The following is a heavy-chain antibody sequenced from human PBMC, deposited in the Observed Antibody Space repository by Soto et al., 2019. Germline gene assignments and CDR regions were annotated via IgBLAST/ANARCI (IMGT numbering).Heavy chain of an antibody. D-gene: IGHD3-3*01. CDR3: AKVKKTSGYYSAYGMDV. CDR2: ISYDGSNK. CDR1: AFTFSSYG. Sequence: GGSLRLSCAASAFTFSSYGMHWVRQAPGKGLEWVAVISYDGSNKYYADSVKGRFTISRDNSKNTLYLQMNSLRAEDTAVYYCAKVKKTSGYYSAYGMDVWGQGTTVTVSS. V-gene: IGHV3-30*18. J-gene: IGHJ6*02.